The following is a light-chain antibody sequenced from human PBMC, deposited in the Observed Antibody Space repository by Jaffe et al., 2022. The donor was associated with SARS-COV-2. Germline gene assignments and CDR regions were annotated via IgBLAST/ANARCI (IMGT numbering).Light chain of an antibody. CDR2: GAY. Sequence: DIVLTQSPGTLSLSPGQGATLSCRASQTVLSNYLAWYQQSPGQAPRLLIYGAYYRATGVPDRFRGSGSGTDFTLTISRLEPEDFAVYFCQQYGSSPNTFGQGTKVDI. CDR1: QTVLSNY. J-gene: IGKJ2*01. V-gene: IGKV3-20*01. CDR3: QQYGSSPNT.